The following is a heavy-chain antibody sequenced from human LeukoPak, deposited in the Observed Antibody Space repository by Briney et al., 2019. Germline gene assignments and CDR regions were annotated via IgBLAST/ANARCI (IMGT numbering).Heavy chain of an antibody. V-gene: IGHV4-59*01. CDR2: IYYSGST. Sequence: SETLSLTCTVSGGSISSYYWSWIRQPPGKGLEWIGYIYYSGSTNYNPSLKSRVTISVDTSKNQFSLKLSSVTAADTAVYYCARDCSGGSCSAEDAFDICGQGTMVTVSS. J-gene: IGHJ3*02. D-gene: IGHD2-15*01. CDR1: GGSISSYY. CDR3: ARDCSGGSCSAEDAFDI.